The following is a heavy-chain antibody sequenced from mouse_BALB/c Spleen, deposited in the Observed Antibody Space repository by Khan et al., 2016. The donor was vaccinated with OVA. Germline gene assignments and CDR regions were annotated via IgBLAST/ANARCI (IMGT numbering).Heavy chain of an antibody. D-gene: IGHD1-1*01. J-gene: IGHJ2*01. V-gene: IGHV3-2*02. Sequence: EVQLQESGPGLVKPSQSLSLTCTVTGYSITSDYAWNWIRQFPGNKLEWMGYISYSGRTSYNPSLNSRISITRDTSKNQFFLQLNSVTTEDTATYCCARSVTISTVVATDFDYWGQGATLTVSS. CDR3: ARSVTISTVVATDFDY. CDR1: GYSITSDYA. CDR2: ISYSGRT.